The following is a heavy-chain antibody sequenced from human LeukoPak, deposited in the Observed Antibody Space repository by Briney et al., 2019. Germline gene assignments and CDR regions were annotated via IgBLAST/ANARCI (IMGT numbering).Heavy chain of an antibody. D-gene: IGHD1-1*01. Sequence: GESLKISCKGSGYSFTKNWIGWVRQMPGKGLEWMGIIYPGDSDTRYSPSFQGQVTISADKSISTAYLQWSSLKASDTAMYFCARLLLFQLAYGRYYFDYWGQGTLVIVSS. CDR3: ARLLLFQLAYGRYYFDY. V-gene: IGHV5-51*01. J-gene: IGHJ4*02. CDR2: IYPGDSDT. CDR1: GYSFTKNW.